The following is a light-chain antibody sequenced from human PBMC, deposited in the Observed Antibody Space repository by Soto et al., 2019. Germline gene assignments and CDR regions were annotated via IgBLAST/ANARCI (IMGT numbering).Light chain of an antibody. CDR3: SSYISSRGG. CDR2: DVS. V-gene: IGLV2-14*01. J-gene: IGLJ1*01. CDR1: SSDAGGYNY. Sequence: QSALTQPASVSGSPGQSITISCTGTSSDAGGYNYVSWYQQHPGKAPKLMIYDVSNRPSGVSNRFSGSKSGNTASLTISGLQAEDEADYYCSSYISSRGGFGTGTKVTVL.